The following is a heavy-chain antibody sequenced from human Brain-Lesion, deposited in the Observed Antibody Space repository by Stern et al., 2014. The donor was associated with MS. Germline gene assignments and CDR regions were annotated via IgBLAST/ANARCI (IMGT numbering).Heavy chain of an antibody. V-gene: IGHV1-24*01. J-gene: IGHJ4*02. D-gene: IGHD5-18*01. CDR1: GYTLTELY. CDR3: ATGSRGAGGHDYRYRHFDY. CDR2: FDPADGEK. Sequence: QVQLLQSGAEVKKPGASVKVSCKASGYTLTELYMHWVRPAPPKGLEWMGGFDPADGEKNYAQKFQGRVTMTEDTSTDTAYMELNSLRSEDTAVYYCATGSRGAGGHDYRYRHFDYWGQGTLVTVSS.